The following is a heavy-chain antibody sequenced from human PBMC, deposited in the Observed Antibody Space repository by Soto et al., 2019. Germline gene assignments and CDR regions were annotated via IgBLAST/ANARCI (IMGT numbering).Heavy chain of an antibody. CDR3: AREQMVRGVIPHYYGMEV. V-gene: IGHV4-30-4*01. CDR1: GGSISSGDYY. Sequence: SETLSLTCTVSGGSISSGDYYWSWIRQPPGKGLEWIGYIYYSGSTYYNPSLKSRVTISVDTSKNQFALKLSSVTAADTAVYYCAREQMVRGVIPHYYGMEVWGQGTTVTVSS. J-gene: IGHJ6*02. D-gene: IGHD3-10*01. CDR2: IYYSGST.